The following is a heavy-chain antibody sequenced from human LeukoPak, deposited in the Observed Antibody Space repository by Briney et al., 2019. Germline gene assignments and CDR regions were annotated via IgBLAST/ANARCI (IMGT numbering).Heavy chain of an antibody. Sequence: PSETLSLTCTASGGSIRSSYYYWGWIRQPPGKGLEWIGEINHSGSTNYNPSLKSRVTISVDTSKNQFSLKLSSVTAADTAVYYCASLGYSYGSFVDYWGQGTLVTVSS. V-gene: IGHV4-39*07. CDR2: INHSGST. D-gene: IGHD5-18*01. CDR1: GGSIRSSYYY. CDR3: ASLGYSYGSFVDY. J-gene: IGHJ4*02.